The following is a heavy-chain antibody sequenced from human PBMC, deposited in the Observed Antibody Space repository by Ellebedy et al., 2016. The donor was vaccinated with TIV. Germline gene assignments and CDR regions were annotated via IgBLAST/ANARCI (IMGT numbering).Heavy chain of an antibody. CDR3: ARVTDGSGILGWFDP. V-gene: IGHV1-69*13. D-gene: IGHD3-10*01. Sequence: SVKVSCXASGGTFSSYVISWVRQAPGQGLEWMGGIIPIFGTANYAQKFQGRVTITADESTSTAYMELSSLRSEDTAVYYCARVTDGSGILGWFDPWGQGTLVTVSS. CDR2: IIPIFGTA. CDR1: GGTFSSYV. J-gene: IGHJ5*02.